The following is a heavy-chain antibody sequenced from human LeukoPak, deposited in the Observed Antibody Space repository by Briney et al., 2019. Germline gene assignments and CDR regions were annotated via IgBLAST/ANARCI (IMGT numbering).Heavy chain of an antibody. Sequence: ASVKVSCKASGYTFTSYYMHWVRQAPGQGLEWMGIINPSGGSTSYAQKFQGRVTMTRDTSTSTVYMELSSLRSEDTAVYYCASGTRIAVAGTGFDYWGQGTLVTVSS. CDR1: GYTFTSYY. CDR2: INPSGGST. D-gene: IGHD6-19*01. CDR3: ASGTRIAVAGTGFDY. V-gene: IGHV1-46*01. J-gene: IGHJ4*02.